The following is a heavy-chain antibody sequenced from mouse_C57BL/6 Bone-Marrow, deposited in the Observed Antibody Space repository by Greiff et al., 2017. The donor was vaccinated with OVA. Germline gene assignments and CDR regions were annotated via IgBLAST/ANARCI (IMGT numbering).Heavy chain of an antibody. J-gene: IGHJ1*03. CDR1: GYTFTDYN. Sequence: EVQLQQSGPELVKPGASVKMSCKASGYTFTDYNMHWVKQSHGKSLEWIGYINPNNGGTSYNQKFKGKATLTVNKSSSTAYMELRSLTSEDSAVYYCASHYGSSWDWYFDVWGTGTTVTVSS. CDR2: INPNNGGT. V-gene: IGHV1-22*01. CDR3: ASHYGSSWDWYFDV. D-gene: IGHD1-1*01.